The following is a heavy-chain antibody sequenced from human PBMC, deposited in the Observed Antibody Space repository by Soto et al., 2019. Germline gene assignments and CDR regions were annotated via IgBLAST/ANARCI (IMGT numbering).Heavy chain of an antibody. Sequence: SVKVSCKASGGTFSSYAISWVRQAPGQGLEWMGGIIPIFGTANYAQKFQGRVTITADESTSTAYMELSSLRSEDTAVYYCARDQAGAAGTSGYYYYGMDVWGQGTTVTVSS. J-gene: IGHJ6*02. V-gene: IGHV1-69*13. CDR3: ARDQAGAAGTSGYYYYGMDV. CDR1: GGTFSSYA. D-gene: IGHD6-13*01. CDR2: IIPIFGTA.